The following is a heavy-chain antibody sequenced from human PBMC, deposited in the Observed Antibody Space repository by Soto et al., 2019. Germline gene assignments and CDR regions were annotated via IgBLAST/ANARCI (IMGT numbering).Heavy chain of an antibody. J-gene: IGHJ4*02. Sequence: PGWSLILSCAASGFTCDDSAMHWVRQAPGKCLEWVSGISVNSGSIGYADSVKGRFTISRDNAKNSLYLQMNSLRADDTALYYCAKGLGRYSSGFDYWGQGTLVSVSS. V-gene: IGHV3-9*01. CDR1: GFTCDDSA. CDR3: AKGLGRYSSGFDY. CDR2: ISVNSGSI. D-gene: IGHD6-19*01.